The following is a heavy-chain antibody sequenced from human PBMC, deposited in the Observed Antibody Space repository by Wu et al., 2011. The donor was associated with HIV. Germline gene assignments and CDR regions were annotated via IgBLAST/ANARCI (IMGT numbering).Heavy chain of an antibody. J-gene: IGHJ6*03. Sequence: QVQLVQSGAEVKEPGSSVKVSCKASGGTFSSYAISWVRQAPGQGLEWMGGIIPIFGTANYAQKFQGRVTITADKSTSTAYMELSSLRSEDTAVYYCARGDCSSTSCYYYYMDVWGKGTTGHRLL. CDR2: IIPIFGTA. D-gene: IGHD2-2*01. V-gene: IGHV1-69*06. CDR3: ARGDCSSTSCYYYYMDV. CDR1: GGTFSSYA.